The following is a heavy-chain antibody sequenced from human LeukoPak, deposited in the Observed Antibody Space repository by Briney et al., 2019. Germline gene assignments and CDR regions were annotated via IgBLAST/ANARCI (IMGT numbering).Heavy chain of an antibody. CDR1: GFTFSSYS. D-gene: IGHD6-13*01. CDR2: ISSSSSYI. V-gene: IGHV3-21*01. CDR3: ARDWPTIAAAGTIPEYFQH. Sequence: GGSLRLSCAASGFTFSSYSMNWVRQAPGKGLEWVSSISSSSSYIYYADSVKGRFTISRENAKNSLYLQMNSLRAEDTAVYYCARDWPTIAAAGTIPEYFQHWGQGTLVTVSS. J-gene: IGHJ1*01.